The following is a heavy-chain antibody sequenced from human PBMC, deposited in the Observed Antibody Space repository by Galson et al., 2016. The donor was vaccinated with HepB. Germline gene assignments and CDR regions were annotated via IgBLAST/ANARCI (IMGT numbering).Heavy chain of an antibody. V-gene: IGHV4-30-4*01. D-gene: IGHD1-1*01. Sequence: TLSLTCTVSGDSINRDDYYWTWIRQPPGKGLEWMGYIFYSGTAYYNPSLRSRLSISVDSSKNQFSLRLTSVTGADTAVYYCARDLAGEDAFDIWGQGALVTVSS. CDR2: IFYSGTA. CDR3: ARDLAGEDAFDI. CDR1: GDSINRDDYY. J-gene: IGHJ3*02.